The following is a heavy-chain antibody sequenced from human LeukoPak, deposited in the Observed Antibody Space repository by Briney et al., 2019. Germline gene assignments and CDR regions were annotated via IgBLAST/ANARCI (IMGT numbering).Heavy chain of an antibody. CDR1: GYTLTELS. D-gene: IGHD3-3*01. CDR3: AASREYYDFWSGQFDY. Sequence: ASVKVSCKVSGYTLTELSMHWVRQAPGKGLEWMGGFDPEDGETIYAQKFQGRVTMTEDTSTDTAYMELSSLRSEDTAVYYCAASREYYDFWSGQFDYWGQGTLVTVSS. CDR2: FDPEDGET. V-gene: IGHV1-24*01. J-gene: IGHJ4*02.